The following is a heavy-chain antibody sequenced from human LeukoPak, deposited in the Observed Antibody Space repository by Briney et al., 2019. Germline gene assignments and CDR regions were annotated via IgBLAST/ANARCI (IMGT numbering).Heavy chain of an antibody. CDR3: ARGPLNAVAFDY. CDR1: GGTFSSYA. D-gene: IGHD2-8*01. Sequence: GASVKVSCKASGGTFSSYAISWVRQAPGQGLEWMGGIIPIFGTANYAQKFQGRVTITGDTSANTAYMELSSLRSEDMAVYYCARGPLNAVAFDYWGQGTLVTVSS. CDR2: IIPIFGTA. J-gene: IGHJ4*02. V-gene: IGHV1-69*06.